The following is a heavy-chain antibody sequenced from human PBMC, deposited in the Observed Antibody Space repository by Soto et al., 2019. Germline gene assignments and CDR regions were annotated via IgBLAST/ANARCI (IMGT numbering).Heavy chain of an antibody. CDR3: ASLPYGSGIHYCEY. Sequence: PSETLSLTCTVSGGSISSGGYYWSWILHHPGKGLEWIGYIYYSVSTYYNPSLKSRVTISVDTSKNQFSLKLSSVTAADTAVYYCASLPYGSGIHYCEYWGKGTMVIVSS. CDR2: IYYSVST. CDR1: GGSISSGGYY. V-gene: IGHV4-31*03. D-gene: IGHD3-10*01. J-gene: IGHJ4*02.